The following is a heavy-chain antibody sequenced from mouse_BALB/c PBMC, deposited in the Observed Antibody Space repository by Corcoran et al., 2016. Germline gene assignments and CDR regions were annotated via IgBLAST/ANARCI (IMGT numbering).Heavy chain of an antibody. CDR3: ARRGYFDV. CDR2: IYWDDDK. V-gene: IGHV8-12*01. J-gene: IGHJ1*01. Sequence: QVTLKESGPGILQPSQTLSLTCSFSGFSLSTSGMGVSWIRQPSGKGLEWRAHIYWDDDKRYNPSLKSRLTISKDTSSNQVFLKITSVDTADTATYYCARRGYFDVWGAGTTVTVSS. CDR1: GFSLSTSGMG.